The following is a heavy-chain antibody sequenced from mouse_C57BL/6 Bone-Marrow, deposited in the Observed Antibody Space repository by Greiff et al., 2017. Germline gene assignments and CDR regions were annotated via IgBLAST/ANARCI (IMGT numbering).Heavy chain of an antibody. J-gene: IGHJ3*01. CDR2: INPSTGGT. D-gene: IGHD1-1*01. V-gene: IGHV1-42*01. CDR1: GYSFTGYY. CDR3: ARSVITTVPWFAY. Sequence: VQLQQSGPELVKPGASVKISCKASGYSFTGYYMNWVKQSPEKSLEWIGEINPSTGGTTYNQKFKAKATLTVDKSSSTAYMQLKSLTSEDSAVYYCARSVITTVPWFAYWGQGTLVTVSA.